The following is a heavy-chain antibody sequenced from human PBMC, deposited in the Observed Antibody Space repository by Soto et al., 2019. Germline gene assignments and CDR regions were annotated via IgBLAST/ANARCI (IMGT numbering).Heavy chain of an antibody. V-gene: IGHV5-51*01. J-gene: IGHJ6*02. CDR2: IYPGDSDT. CDR3: VRFLCTAYYCYGLGI. CDR1: GYSFTTYW. Sequence: GESLKISCKGSGYSFTTYWNGWVRQMPGKGLEWMGIIYPGDSDTRYSPSFQGQVTISADKSISTAYLQWSSLKASDTAMYYCVRFLCTAYYCYGLGICGQGTT. D-gene: IGHD2-2*01.